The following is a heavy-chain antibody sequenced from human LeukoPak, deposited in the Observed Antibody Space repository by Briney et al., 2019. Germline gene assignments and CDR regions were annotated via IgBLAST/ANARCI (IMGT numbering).Heavy chain of an antibody. CDR1: GGSISTGDYY. CDR3: ARLSSGGLDY. Sequence: SETLSLTCTVSGGSISTGDYYWSWIRQPPGKGLEWIGYIYYSGNTNYNPSLKGRVTISVDTSKNQFSLKLSSVTAADTAVYYCARLSSGGLDYWGQGTLVTVSS. J-gene: IGHJ4*02. D-gene: IGHD6-19*01. V-gene: IGHV4-61*08. CDR2: IYYSGNT.